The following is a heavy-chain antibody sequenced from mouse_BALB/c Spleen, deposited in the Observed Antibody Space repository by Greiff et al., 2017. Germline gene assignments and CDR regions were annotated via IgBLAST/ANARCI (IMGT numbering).Heavy chain of an antibody. CDR2: IYPGDGDT. CDR1: GYAFSSYW. D-gene: IGHD2-4*01. CDR3: ARRGGYDYDGSFAY. J-gene: IGHJ3*01. V-gene: IGHV1-80*01. Sequence: QVQLQQSGAELVRPGSSVKISCKASGYAFSSYWMDWVKQRPGQGLEWIGQIYPGDGDTNYNGKFKGKATLTADKSSSTAYMQLSSLTSEDSAVYFCARRGGYDYDGSFAYWGQGTLVTVSA.